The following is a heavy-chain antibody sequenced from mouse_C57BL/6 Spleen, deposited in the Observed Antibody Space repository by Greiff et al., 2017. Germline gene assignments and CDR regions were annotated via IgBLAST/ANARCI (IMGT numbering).Heavy chain of an antibody. D-gene: IGHD4-1*01. CDR2: IDPSDSYT. J-gene: IGHJ1*03. V-gene: IGHV1-50*01. CDR3: ARRGANWDKYFDV. CDR1: GYTFTSYW. Sequence: VQLQQPGAELVKPGASVKLSCKASGYTFTSYWMQWVKQRPGQGLEWIGEIDPSDSYTNYNQKFKGKATLTVDTSSSTAYMQLSSLTSKDSAVYYCARRGANWDKYFDVWGTGTTVTVSS.